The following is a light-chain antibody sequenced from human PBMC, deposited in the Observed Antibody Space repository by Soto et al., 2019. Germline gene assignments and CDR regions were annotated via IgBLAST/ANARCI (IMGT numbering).Light chain of an antibody. CDR1: QSVSSSF. Sequence: EIVLTQSPGTLSLSPGERATLSCRASQSVSSSFLAWYQQKPGQAPRLLIYGASSRATGIPDRFSGSGSGTDFTLTISRLEPEDFAMYYCQQYDNSPWTFGQGTKVEIK. V-gene: IGKV3-20*01. CDR3: QQYDNSPWT. CDR2: GAS. J-gene: IGKJ1*01.